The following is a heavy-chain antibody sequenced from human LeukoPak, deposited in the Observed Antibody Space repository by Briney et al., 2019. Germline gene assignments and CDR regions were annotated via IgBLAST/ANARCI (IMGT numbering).Heavy chain of an antibody. CDR3: ARDITIFGVSHWGYYYYYMDV. CDR2: INHSGST. J-gene: IGHJ6*03. CDR1: GGSFSGYY. D-gene: IGHD3-3*01. V-gene: IGHV4-34*01. Sequence: SETLSLTCAVYGGSFSGYYWSWIRQPPGKGLEWIGEINHSGSTNYNPSLKSRVTISVDTSKNQFSLKLSSVTAADTAVYYCARDITIFGVSHWGYYYYYMDVWGKGTTVTVSS.